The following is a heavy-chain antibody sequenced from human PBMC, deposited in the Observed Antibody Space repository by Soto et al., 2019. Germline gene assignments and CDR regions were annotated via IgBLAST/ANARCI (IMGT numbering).Heavy chain of an antibody. Sequence: ETLSLTCTVSGGSISSYYWSWIRQPPGKGLDCIGYIYYSGSTNYNPSLKSRVTISVDTSKNQFSLKLSSVTAADTAVYYCARTYYYETGNCFDSWGQGTLVTVSS. CDR2: IYYSGST. CDR1: GGSISSYY. V-gene: IGHV4-59*01. J-gene: IGHJ5*01. D-gene: IGHD3-22*01. CDR3: ARTYYYETGNCFDS.